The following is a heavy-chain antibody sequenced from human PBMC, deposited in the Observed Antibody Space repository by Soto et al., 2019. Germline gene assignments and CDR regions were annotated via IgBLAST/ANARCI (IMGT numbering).Heavy chain of an antibody. V-gene: IGHV1-18*01. CDR1: GYTFTSYG. J-gene: IGHJ4*02. CDR2: ISAYNGNT. D-gene: IGHD3-16*01. CDR3: ASQNFRLGEYSY. Sequence: QVQLVQSGAELKKPGASVKVSCKASGYTFTSYGISWVRQAPGQGLEWMGWISAYNGNTNYAHKLQGRVTLTPDTGTSTAYLGQRRLSCDDTAVYYCASQNFRLGEYSYWRQRTLVTVSS.